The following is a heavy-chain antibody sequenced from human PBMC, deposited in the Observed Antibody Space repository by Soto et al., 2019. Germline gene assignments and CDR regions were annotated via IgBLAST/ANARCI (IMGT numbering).Heavy chain of an antibody. V-gene: IGHV3-23*01. Sequence: GGSLRLSCAASGFTFNNYAMTWVRQAPGKGLEWVSTISGSGDNRYYADCVKGRSTISRDNSKNTLYLEINSLRAEDTAVYYCAKIRDPTHGTWYFDLLGRGTLVTVYS. J-gene: IGHJ2*01. CDR1: GFTFNNYA. CDR2: ISGSGDNR. CDR3: AKIRDPTHGTWYFDL.